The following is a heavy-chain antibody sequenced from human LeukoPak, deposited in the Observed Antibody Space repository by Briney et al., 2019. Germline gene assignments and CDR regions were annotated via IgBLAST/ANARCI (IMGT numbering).Heavy chain of an antibody. CDR3: ARGGNSFGY. J-gene: IGHJ4*02. D-gene: IGHD2-15*01. Sequence: SSETLSLTCAVYGGSFSGYYWSWIRQPRGKGLEWIGEINHSGSTNYNPSLKSRVTISVDTSKNQFSLKLSSVTAADTAVYYCARGGNSFGYWGQGTLVTVSS. V-gene: IGHV4-34*01. CDR2: INHSGST. CDR1: GGSFSGYY.